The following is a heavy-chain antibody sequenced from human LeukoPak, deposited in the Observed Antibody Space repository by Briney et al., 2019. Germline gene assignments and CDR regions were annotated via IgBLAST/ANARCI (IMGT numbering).Heavy chain of an antibody. CDR1: GFTFSSYG. D-gene: IGHD3-22*01. V-gene: IGHV3-33*01. Sequence: GGSLRLSCAASGFTFSSYGMHWVRQAPGKGLEWVAVIWYDGSNKYYADSVKGRFTISRDNSKNTLYLQMNSLIAEDTAVYYCARGIYYYDSSGYYPFDYWGQGTLVTVSS. CDR3: ARGIYYYDSSGYYPFDY. J-gene: IGHJ4*02. CDR2: IWYDGSNK.